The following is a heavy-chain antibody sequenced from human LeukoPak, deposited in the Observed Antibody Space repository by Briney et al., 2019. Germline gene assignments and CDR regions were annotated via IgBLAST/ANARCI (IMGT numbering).Heavy chain of an antibody. CDR3: ARGGRDFWSGYSLVGGWFDP. J-gene: IGHJ5*02. D-gene: IGHD3-3*01. CDR1: GGSISSYY. CDR2: IYCSGST. V-gene: IGHV4-59*01. Sequence: SETLSLTCTVSGGSISSYYWSWIRQPPGKGLEWIGYIYCSGSTNYNPSLKSRVTISVDTSKNQFSLKLSSVTAADTAVYYCARGGRDFWSGYSLVGGWFDPWGQGTLVTVSS.